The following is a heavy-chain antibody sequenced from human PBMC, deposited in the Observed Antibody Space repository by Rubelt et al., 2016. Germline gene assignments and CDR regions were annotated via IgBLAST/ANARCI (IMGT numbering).Heavy chain of an antibody. CDR3: ARDKEWLATRGFQNWFDP. D-gene: IGHD6-19*01. CDR2: ISAYNGNP. J-gene: IGHJ5*02. V-gene: IGHV1-18*01. CDR1: GYTFTSYG. Sequence: QVQLVQSGAEVKKPGASVKVSCKASGYTFTSYGISWVRQAPGQGLEWMGWISAYNGNPNYAQKLKGRVTMTTDTSTSTAYMELRSLRSDDTAVYYCARDKEWLATRGFQNWFDPWGQGTLVTVSS.